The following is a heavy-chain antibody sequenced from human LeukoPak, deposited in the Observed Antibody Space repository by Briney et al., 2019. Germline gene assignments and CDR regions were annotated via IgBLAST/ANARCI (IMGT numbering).Heavy chain of an antibody. D-gene: IGHD2-15*01. J-gene: IGHJ4*02. V-gene: IGHV1-2*02. CDR1: GFTFTGYY. CDR3: ARDYCSGGSCYSFDY. Sequence: GRSLRLSCAASGFTFTGYYVHWVRQAPGQGLEWMGWINPNSGGTNYAQKFQGRVTMTRDTSISTAYMELSRLRSDDTAVYYCARDYCSGGSCYSFDYWGQGTLVSVSS. CDR2: INPNSGGT.